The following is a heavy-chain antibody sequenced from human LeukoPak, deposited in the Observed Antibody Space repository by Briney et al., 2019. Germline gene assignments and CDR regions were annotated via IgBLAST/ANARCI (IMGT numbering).Heavy chain of an antibody. CDR2: INPNSGGT. D-gene: IGHD6-19*01. CDR1: GYTFNGYY. J-gene: IGHJ4*02. CDR3: ARSSGWKYNIDY. Sequence: VASVKVSCRASGYTFNGYYKHWVRQAPGHGLEWMGWINPNSGGTNYAQKFQGRVTMTRDTSISTAYMELSRLRSDDTAMYYCARSSGWKYNIDYWGQGTLVTVSS. V-gene: IGHV1-2*02.